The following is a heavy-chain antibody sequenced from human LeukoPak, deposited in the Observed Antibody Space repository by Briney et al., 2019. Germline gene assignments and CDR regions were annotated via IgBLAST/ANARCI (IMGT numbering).Heavy chain of an antibody. CDR2: VDPEDGET. V-gene: IGHV1-69-2*01. CDR3: ATVGFPSPSGDY. Sequence: ASVKVSCKVSGYTFTDYYMHWVQQAPGKGLEWMGLVDPEDGETIYAEKFQGRVTIAADTSTATAYMELSSLRSEDTAVYYCATVGFPSPSGDYWGQETLVTVSS. CDR1: GYTFTDYY. D-gene: IGHD3-10*01. J-gene: IGHJ4*02.